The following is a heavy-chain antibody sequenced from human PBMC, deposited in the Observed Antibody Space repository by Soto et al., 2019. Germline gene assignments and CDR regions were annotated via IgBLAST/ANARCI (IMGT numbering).Heavy chain of an antibody. CDR1: GFTFSSYG. V-gene: IGHV3-33*06. D-gene: IGHD3-22*01. CDR2: IWYDGSNK. J-gene: IGHJ4*02. CDR3: AKSRAGYYDSSGYPFPFDY. Sequence: GGSLRLSCAASGFTFSSYGIHWVRQAPGMGLEWVAVIWYDGSNKYYADSVKGRFTISRDNSRNTLYLQMNSLRAEDTAVYYCAKSRAGYYDSSGYPFPFDYWGQGTLVTVSS.